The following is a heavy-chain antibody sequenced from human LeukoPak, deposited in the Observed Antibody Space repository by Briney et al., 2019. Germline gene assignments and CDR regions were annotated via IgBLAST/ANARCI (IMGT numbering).Heavy chain of an antibody. Sequence: PSETLSLTCAVYGGSFSGYYWSWIRQPPGKGLEWIGEINHSGSTNYNPSLKSRVTISVDTSKNQFSLKLSSVTAADTAVYYCARSPNSSGPYAKYFQHWGQGTLVTVSS. J-gene: IGHJ1*01. CDR1: GGSFSGYY. D-gene: IGHD3-22*01. CDR2: INHSGST. V-gene: IGHV4-34*01. CDR3: ARSPNSSGPYAKYFQH.